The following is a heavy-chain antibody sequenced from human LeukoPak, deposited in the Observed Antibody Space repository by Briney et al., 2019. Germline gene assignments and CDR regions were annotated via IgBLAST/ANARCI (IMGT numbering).Heavy chain of an antibody. CDR2: IYTSGRT. CDR3: ARGLTRRDGFIVNY. J-gene: IGHJ4*02. V-gene: IGHV4-4*07. Sequence: SXIRXXXGKGXXWXGRIYTSGRTNYNPSLKSGVNISVEKCKKQFSLKLSSVTAADTAVYYCARGLTRRDGFIVNYWGQGTLVTVSS. D-gene: IGHD5-24*01.